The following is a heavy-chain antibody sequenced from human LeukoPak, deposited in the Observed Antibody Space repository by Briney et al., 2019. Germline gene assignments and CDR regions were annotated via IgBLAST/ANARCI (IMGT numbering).Heavy chain of an antibody. CDR2: IHYSGST. CDR1: GASISSQY. J-gene: IGHJ4*02. D-gene: IGHD4-17*01. Sequence: SETLSLTCTVSGASISSQYGSWIRQPPGKGLEWIGFIHYSGSTNYNPSLRSRVTLSIDTSKSQFSLTLSSVTAADTAVYYCAKGGQATVTYHDYWGQGTLVTVSS. V-gene: IGHV4-59*08. CDR3: AKGGQATVTYHDY.